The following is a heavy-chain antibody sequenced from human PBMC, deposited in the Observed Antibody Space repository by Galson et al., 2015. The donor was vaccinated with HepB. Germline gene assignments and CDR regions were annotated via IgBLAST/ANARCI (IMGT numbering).Heavy chain of an antibody. CDR3: ARRERSCFDGNCDFYWFDS. Sequence: QSGAEVKKPGESLKISYKASGYTFANYWIGWVRQMPGKGLEWMGIIYPGDFDTRYSPSFQGRVSMSADKSITTVYLQWSSLKASDTAIYYCARRERSCFDGNCDFYWFDSWGQGTLVTVSS. CDR2: IYPGDFDT. V-gene: IGHV5-51*01. J-gene: IGHJ5*01. D-gene: IGHD2-21*01. CDR1: GYTFANYW.